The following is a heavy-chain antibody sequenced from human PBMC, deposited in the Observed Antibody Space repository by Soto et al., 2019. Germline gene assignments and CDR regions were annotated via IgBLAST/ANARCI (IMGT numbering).Heavy chain of an antibody. J-gene: IGHJ4*02. CDR1: GFSFSSKW. D-gene: IGHD3-3*01. CDR2: INTDGSST. Sequence: EVQLVESGGGLVQPGGSLRLSCAASGFSFSSKWMHWVRHAPGKGLVWVSRINTDGSSTSHADFVKGRFTISRDNAKDTLYLQMNSLRTEDTAVYYCAREDVGVCSVAYFVCWGQGTLVTVSS. CDR3: AREDVGVCSVAYFVC. V-gene: IGHV3-74*01.